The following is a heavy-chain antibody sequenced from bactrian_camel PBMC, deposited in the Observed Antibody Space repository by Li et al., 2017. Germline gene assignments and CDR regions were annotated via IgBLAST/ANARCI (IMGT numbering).Heavy chain of an antibody. V-gene: IGHV3S1*01. CDR3: ASDSACLPAAIATIDSVCDYNY. D-gene: IGHD4*01. CDR1: GDTLTTYC. Sequence: HVQLVESGGGSVQAGGSLRLSCTGSGDTLTTYCMAWFRQAPGKEREGVALLGADGTTTKYADSVKGRFTISKDNAKNILYLQMDSLKPEDSAMYYCASDSACLPAAIATIDSVCDYNYSGQGTQVTVS. J-gene: IGHJ4*01. CDR2: LGADGTTT.